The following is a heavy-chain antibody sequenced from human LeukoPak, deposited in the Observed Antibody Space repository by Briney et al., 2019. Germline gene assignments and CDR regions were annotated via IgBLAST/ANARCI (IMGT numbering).Heavy chain of an antibody. CDR3: ARFPGVAISGADWFDP. CDR1: GFTFSSYA. Sequence: GSLGLSCAASGFTFSSYAMSWVRQAPGKGLEWVSAISGSGGSTYFADSVKGRFTISRDNSKNTLYLQMNSLRAEDSAVYYCARFPGVAISGADWFDPWGQGTLVTVSS. J-gene: IGHJ5*02. V-gene: IGHV3-23*01. D-gene: IGHD6-13*01. CDR2: ISGSGGST.